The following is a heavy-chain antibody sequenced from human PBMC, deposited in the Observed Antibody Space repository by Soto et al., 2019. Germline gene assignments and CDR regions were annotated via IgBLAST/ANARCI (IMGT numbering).Heavy chain of an antibody. CDR2: ISYDGSNQ. J-gene: IGHJ4*02. CDR3: AKDQASGQGSFDS. V-gene: IGHV3-30*18. Sequence: HAGSLRLSCAASGFTFNIYGMHWVRQAPDKGLEWVALISYDGSNQYYADSVKGRFTISRDNSKNTLFLQMNSLRADDTAVYYCAKDQASGQGSFDSWGQGTLVTVSS. CDR1: GFTFNIYG.